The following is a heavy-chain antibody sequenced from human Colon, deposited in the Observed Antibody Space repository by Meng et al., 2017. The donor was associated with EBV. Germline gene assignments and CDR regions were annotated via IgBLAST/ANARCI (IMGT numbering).Heavy chain of an antibody. Sequence: QADLPGSCPGLLKPSGPLSSTGRAPGAATRGPNWWSWFPQPPGKGLAWLGEIYQSGSTSYSPSLKSRVTISVDKSKSEISLKLTSVTAADTAVYYCARGGFGDMFEFYFDYWGQGALVTVSS. D-gene: IGHD3-16*01. J-gene: IGHJ4*02. CDR2: IYQSGST. CDR1: GAATRGPNW. CDR3: ARGGFGDMFEFYFDY. V-gene: IGHV4-4*02.